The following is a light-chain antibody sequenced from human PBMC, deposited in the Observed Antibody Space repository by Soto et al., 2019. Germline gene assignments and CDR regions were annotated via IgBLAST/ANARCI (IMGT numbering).Light chain of an antibody. CDR1: QSVSGN. J-gene: IGKJ5*01. V-gene: IGKV3-15*01. Sequence: EIVMTQSPATLSVSPGERATLSCRASQSVSGNLVWYQQRPGQAPRLLIYGASTRATGIPARFSGSGSGTEFTLTISSLQSEDFAVYYCQQYDNWPPITFGQGTRLEIK. CDR3: QQYDNWPPIT. CDR2: GAS.